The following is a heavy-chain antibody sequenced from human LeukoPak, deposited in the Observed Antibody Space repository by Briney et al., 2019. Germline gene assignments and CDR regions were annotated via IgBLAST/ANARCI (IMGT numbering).Heavy chain of an antibody. Sequence: PGGSLRLSCAASGLTFSSYSMNWVRQAPGKGLEWVSSISSSSSYIYYADSVKGRSTISRDNAKNSLYLQMNSLRAKDTAVYYCARDQISKRSDIWSQGTMVTVSS. V-gene: IGHV3-21*01. J-gene: IGHJ3*02. CDR1: GLTFSSYS. CDR2: ISSSSSYI. D-gene: IGHD1-1*01. CDR3: ARDQISKRSDI.